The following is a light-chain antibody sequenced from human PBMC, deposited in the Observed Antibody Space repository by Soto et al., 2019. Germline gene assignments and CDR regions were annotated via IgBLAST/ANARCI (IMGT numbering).Light chain of an antibody. CDR1: QSVSSSY. Sequence: EIVLTQSPATLSLSPGERATISCRASQSVSSSYLAWYQQKPGQAPRLLIYDASNRATGIPARFSGGGSGTDFTLTIDNLEPEDFAIYYCQQRSNWPPITFGQGTRLEI. CDR3: QQRSNWPPIT. J-gene: IGKJ5*01. V-gene: IGKV3-11*01. CDR2: DAS.